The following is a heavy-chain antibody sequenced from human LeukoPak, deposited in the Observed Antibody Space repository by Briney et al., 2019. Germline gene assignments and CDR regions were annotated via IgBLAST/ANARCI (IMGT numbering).Heavy chain of an antibody. V-gene: IGHV1-8*01. Sequence: GASVKVSCKSSGYTFTSYDINWVRQATGQGLEWMGWMNPNSGNTGYAQKFQGRVTMTRNTSISTAYMELSSLRSEDTAVYYCASSAPFSEKVLNYYYYYGMDVWGQGTTVTVSS. CDR1: GYTFTSYD. J-gene: IGHJ6*02. CDR3: ASSAPFSEKVLNYYYYYGMDV. D-gene: IGHD3-10*01. CDR2: MNPNSGNT.